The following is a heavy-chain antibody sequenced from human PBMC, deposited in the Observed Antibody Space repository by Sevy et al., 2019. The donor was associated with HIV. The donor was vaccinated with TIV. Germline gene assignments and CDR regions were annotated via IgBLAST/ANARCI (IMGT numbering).Heavy chain of an antibody. CDR1: GFTFSSYS. CDR3: AREPHSSSWPYYFDY. D-gene: IGHD6-13*01. Sequence: GGSLRLSCAASGFTFSSYSMNWVRQAPGKGLEWVSSISSSSSYIYYADSVKGRFTISRDNAKNSLYLQMNSLRAEDTAVYYCAREPHSSSWPYYFDYWGQGTLVTVSS. CDR2: ISSSSSYI. V-gene: IGHV3-21*01. J-gene: IGHJ4*02.